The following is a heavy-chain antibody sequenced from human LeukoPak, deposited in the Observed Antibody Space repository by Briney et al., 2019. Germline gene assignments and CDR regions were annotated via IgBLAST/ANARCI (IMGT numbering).Heavy chain of an antibody. V-gene: IGHV4-34*01. Sequence: SETLSLTCAVYGGSFSGYYWSWIRQPPGKGLEWIGEINHSGSTNYNPSLKSRVTISVDTSKNQFSLKLSSVTAADTAVYYCARHSSSWEELDYWGQGTLVTVSS. CDR2: INHSGST. J-gene: IGHJ4*02. D-gene: IGHD6-13*01. CDR3: ARHSSSWEELDY. CDR1: GGSFSGYY.